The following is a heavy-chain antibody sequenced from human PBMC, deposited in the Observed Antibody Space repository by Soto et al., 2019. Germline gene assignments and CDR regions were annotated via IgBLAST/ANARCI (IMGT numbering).Heavy chain of an antibody. V-gene: IGHV1-69*13. CDR3: ARGLDYDSSAFYFFF. J-gene: IGHJ4*02. Sequence: GASVKVSCKASGGTFSRYALNWVRQAPGQGPEWMGGIVPMFGKANYAQKFQGRVTITADESTSTAYMELSSLRSEDTAMYYCARGLDYDSSAFYFFFWGQGTLVTVS. D-gene: IGHD3-22*01. CDR1: GGTFSRYA. CDR2: IVPMFGKA.